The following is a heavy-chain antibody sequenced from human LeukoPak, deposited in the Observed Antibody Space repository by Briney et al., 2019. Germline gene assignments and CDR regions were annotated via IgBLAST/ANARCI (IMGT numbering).Heavy chain of an antibody. D-gene: IGHD1-26*01. Sequence: PGGSLRLSCAASGFTFSGYWMQWVRHAPGKGLVCVSRINGDGSGTSYADSVKGGFTISRDNAENTLYLQMNSLRADDTAVYYCARVGGSWFSDYWGQGTLVTVSS. CDR2: INGDGSGT. CDR3: ARVGGSWFSDY. V-gene: IGHV3-74*01. CDR1: GFTFSGYW. J-gene: IGHJ4*02.